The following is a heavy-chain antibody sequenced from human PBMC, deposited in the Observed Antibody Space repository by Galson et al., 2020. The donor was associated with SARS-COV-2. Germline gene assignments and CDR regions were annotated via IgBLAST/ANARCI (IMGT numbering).Heavy chain of an antibody. D-gene: IGHD2-8*01. CDR2: IIPIFGTA. Sequence: SVKVSCKASGGTFSSYAISWVRQAPGQGLEWMGGIIPIFGTANYAQKFQGRVTITADESTSTAYMELSSLRSEDTAVYYCASRMVYAMGSDYWGQGTLVTVSS. CDR3: ASRMVYAMGSDY. CDR1: GGTFSSYA. J-gene: IGHJ4*02. V-gene: IGHV1-69*13.